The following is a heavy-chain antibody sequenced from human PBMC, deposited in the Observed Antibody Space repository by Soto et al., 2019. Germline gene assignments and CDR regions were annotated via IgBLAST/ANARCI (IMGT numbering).Heavy chain of an antibody. Sequence: GGSLRLSCAASGFTFSSYAMSWVRQAPGKGLEWVSAISGSGGSTYYADSVKGRFTISRDNSKNTLYLQMNSLRAEDTAVYYCAKDLGGSSVAVDIWFDPWGQGTLVTVSS. V-gene: IGHV3-23*01. D-gene: IGHD6-6*01. CDR3: AKDLGGSSVAVDIWFDP. CDR2: ISGSGGST. J-gene: IGHJ5*02. CDR1: GFTFSSYA.